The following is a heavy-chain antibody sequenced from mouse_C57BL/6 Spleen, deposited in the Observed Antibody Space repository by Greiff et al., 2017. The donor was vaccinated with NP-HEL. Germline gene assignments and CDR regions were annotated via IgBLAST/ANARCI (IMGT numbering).Heavy chain of an antibody. Sequence: EVQVVESGGDLVKPGGSLKLSCAASGFTFSSYGMSWVRQTPDKRLEWVATISSGGSYTYYPDSVKGRFTISRDNAKNTLYLQMSSLKSEDTAMYYCARHPPGNYVDWYFDVWGTGTTVTVSS. D-gene: IGHD2-1*01. V-gene: IGHV5-6*01. CDR3: ARHPPGNYVDWYFDV. CDR2: ISSGGSYT. CDR1: GFTFSSYG. J-gene: IGHJ1*03.